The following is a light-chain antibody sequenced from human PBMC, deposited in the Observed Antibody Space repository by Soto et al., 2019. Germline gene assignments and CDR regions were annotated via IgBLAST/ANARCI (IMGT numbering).Light chain of an antibody. J-gene: IGKJ2*01. CDR3: QQYGGSPYT. CDR2: GAS. Sequence: EIVLTQSPGTLSLSPGERATLSCRASQSVRSNYLAWYQQKPGQAPRLLIYGASGRATGIPDRFSGTGSGTDFTLTISRLEPEDFAVYYCQQYGGSPYTFGQGTKLEIE. CDR1: QSVRSNY. V-gene: IGKV3-20*01.